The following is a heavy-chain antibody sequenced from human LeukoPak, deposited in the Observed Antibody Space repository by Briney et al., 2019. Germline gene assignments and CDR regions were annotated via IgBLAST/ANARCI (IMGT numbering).Heavy chain of an antibody. D-gene: IGHD2-15*01. Sequence: SETLSLTCTVSGGSISSTIYYWGWIRQPPGKGLEWIGSIYYSGSTYYNPSLQSRVTISVDTSKNQFSLKLSSVTAADTAVYYCARQRGYCSGGSCYGRWFDPWGQGTLVTVSS. CDR3: ARQRGYCSGGSCYGRWFDP. CDR1: GGSISSTIYY. CDR2: IYYSGST. V-gene: IGHV4-39*01. J-gene: IGHJ5*02.